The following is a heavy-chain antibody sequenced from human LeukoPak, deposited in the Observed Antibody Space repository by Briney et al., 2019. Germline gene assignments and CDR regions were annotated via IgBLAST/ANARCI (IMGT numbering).Heavy chain of an antibody. CDR1: GDSISSYY. J-gene: IGHJ5*01. Sequence: SETLSLTCTVSGDSISSYYWSWIRQPPGKGLEWIAYGQDSGRTNYNPSLKSRVTISVDTSKNQFSLKLNSVTAADTAVYYCARHGPSIAVSGTGWFDSWGRGTLVTVSS. V-gene: IGHV4-59*08. CDR3: ARHGPSIAVSGTGWFDS. CDR2: GQDSGRT. D-gene: IGHD6-19*01.